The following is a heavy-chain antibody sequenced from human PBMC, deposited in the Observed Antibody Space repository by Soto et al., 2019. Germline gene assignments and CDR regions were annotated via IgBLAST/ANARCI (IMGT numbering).Heavy chain of an antibody. CDR1: GYTFTSYA. J-gene: IGHJ4*02. V-gene: IGHV1-3*01. CDR2: INAGNGNT. D-gene: IGHD2-15*01. Sequence: QVQLVQSGAEVKKPGASVKVSCKASGYTFTSYAMHWVLQAPGQRLEWMGWINAGNGNTKYSQKFQGRVTITRDKSASTAYMELSSLRSEDTAVYYCTRGPGGPDGPGDYWGQGTLVTVSS. CDR3: TRGPGGPDGPGDY.